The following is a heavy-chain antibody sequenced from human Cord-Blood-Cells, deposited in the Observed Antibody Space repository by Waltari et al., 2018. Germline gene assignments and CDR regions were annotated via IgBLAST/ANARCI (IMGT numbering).Heavy chain of an antibody. CDR2: IYTSGRT. D-gene: IGHD3-9*01. CDR1: GGSISSYY. CDR3: ARVSRAVYDILAGYSGYYYMDV. Sequence: QVQLQESGPGLVKPSETLSLTCTVSGGSISSYYWSWLRQPAGKGLEWIGRIYTSGRTNYHPSLQSRVTMAVDTSKNQCSLKLSSVTAADTAVYYCARVSRAVYDILAGYSGYYYMDVWGKGTTVTVSS. J-gene: IGHJ6*03. V-gene: IGHV4-4*07.